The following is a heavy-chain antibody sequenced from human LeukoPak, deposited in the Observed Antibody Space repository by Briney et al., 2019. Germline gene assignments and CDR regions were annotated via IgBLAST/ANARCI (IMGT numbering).Heavy chain of an antibody. CDR2: INHSGST. CDR1: GGSFSGYY. V-gene: IGHV4-34*01. CDR3: ARGRGGAYYYYYYMDV. D-gene: IGHD3-10*01. Sequence: SETLSLTCAVYGGSFSGYYWSWIRQPPGKGLEWIGEINHSGSTNYNPSLKSRVTISVDTSKNQFSLKLSSVTAADTAVYYCARGRGGAYYYYYYMDVWGKGTTVTVSS. J-gene: IGHJ6*03.